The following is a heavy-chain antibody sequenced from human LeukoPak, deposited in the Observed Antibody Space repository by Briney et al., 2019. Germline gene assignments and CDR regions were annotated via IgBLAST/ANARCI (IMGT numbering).Heavy chain of an antibody. J-gene: IGHJ4*02. CDR2: IIPIFGTA. Sequence: ASVKVSCKASGGTFSSYAISWVRQAPGQGLEWMGGIIPIFGTANYAQKFQGRVTITADESTSTAYMELSSLRSEDTAVYYCARPRGDSYYFDYWGQGTLVTVSS. D-gene: IGHD5-12*01. CDR3: ARPRGDSYYFDY. V-gene: IGHV1-69*13. CDR1: GGTFSSYA.